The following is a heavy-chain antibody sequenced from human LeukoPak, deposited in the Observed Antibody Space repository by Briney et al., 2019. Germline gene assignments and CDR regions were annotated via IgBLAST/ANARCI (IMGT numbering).Heavy chain of an antibody. Sequence: PGGXXRLSCATSGFTVSDTYMSWVRQAPGKGLEWVSVIYNAGSTYYADSVKGRFTISSDNSKTTLYLQMNSLRVEDTAMYYCARQAVAGFDYWGQGTLVTVSS. D-gene: IGHD6-19*01. J-gene: IGHJ4*02. CDR2: IYNAGST. CDR3: ARQAVAGFDY. CDR1: GFTVSDTY. V-gene: IGHV3-53*01.